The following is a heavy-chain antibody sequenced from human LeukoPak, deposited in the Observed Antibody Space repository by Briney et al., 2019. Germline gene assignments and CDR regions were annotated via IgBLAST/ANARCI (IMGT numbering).Heavy chain of an antibody. D-gene: IGHD3-22*01. J-gene: IGHJ4*02. Sequence: ASVKVSCKASGYTFTGYYMHWVRQAPGQGLEWMGQINPNSGGTNYAQKFQGRVTMTRDTSISTAYMELSRLRSDDTAVYYCARSYYYDSSEVDYWGQGTLVTVSS. CDR3: ARSYYYDSSEVDY. V-gene: IGHV1-2*06. CDR1: GYTFTGYY. CDR2: INPNSGGT.